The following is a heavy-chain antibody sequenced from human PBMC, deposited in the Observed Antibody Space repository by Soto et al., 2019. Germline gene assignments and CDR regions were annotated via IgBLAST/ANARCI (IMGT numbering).Heavy chain of an antibody. Sequence: QVQLVQSGAEGKKPGASVKVSCKASGYTFTSYAMHWVRQAPGRRRAWMGGINAGKGNTKYSQKFHGRVTITRDTSASTAYMEGSSLRSEDTAVYYCARDVGATGDWGQGTLVTVSS. V-gene: IGHV1-3*01. CDR1: GYTFTSYA. J-gene: IGHJ4*02. CDR3: ARDVGATGD. D-gene: IGHD2-21*02. CDR2: INAGKGNT.